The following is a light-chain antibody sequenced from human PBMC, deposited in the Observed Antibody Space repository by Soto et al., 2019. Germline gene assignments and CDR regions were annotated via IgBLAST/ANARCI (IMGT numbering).Light chain of an antibody. Sequence: QSVLTQPPSASGTPGQTVFISCSGSRSNIGGTNYAYWYQQLPGAAPKLLMHSNNLRPSGVPERISGSKFGTAASLAISGLRSEDEAVYYCASWDDRLGAVIFGGGTKLTVL. CDR3: ASWDDRLGAVI. V-gene: IGLV1-47*02. CDR1: RSNIGGTNY. CDR2: SNN. J-gene: IGLJ2*01.